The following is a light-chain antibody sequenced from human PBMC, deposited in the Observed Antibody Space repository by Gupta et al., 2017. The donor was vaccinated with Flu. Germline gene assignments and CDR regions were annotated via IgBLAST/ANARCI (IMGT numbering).Light chain of an antibody. CDR3: QQYNNWPLT. J-gene: IGKJ1*01. CDR2: GAS. CDR1: LSVSSN. Sequence: EIAMTQYPATRSVSTGERATLSSMARLSVSSNFAWYQQKPGQAPRLLIYGASNRATGIPARLSGSGSGTEFTLTISSLQSEDFAVYYCQQYNNWPLTFGQGTKVEIK. V-gene: IGKV3-15*01.